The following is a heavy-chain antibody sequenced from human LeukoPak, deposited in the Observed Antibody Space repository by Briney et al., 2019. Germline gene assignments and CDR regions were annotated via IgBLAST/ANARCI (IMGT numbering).Heavy chain of an antibody. CDR1: GGSISSSNYY. J-gene: IGHJ4*02. Sequence: SETLSLTCTVSGGSISSSNYYWGWIRQPPGKGPEWIGNVYYTGSIYYNPSLKSRVTVSVDTSKNQFSLRLNSVTAADTAVYYCARSGGVRGHYFDYWGQGTLVTVSS. CDR2: VYYTGSI. V-gene: IGHV4-39*01. CDR3: ARSGGVRGHYFDY. D-gene: IGHD3-10*01.